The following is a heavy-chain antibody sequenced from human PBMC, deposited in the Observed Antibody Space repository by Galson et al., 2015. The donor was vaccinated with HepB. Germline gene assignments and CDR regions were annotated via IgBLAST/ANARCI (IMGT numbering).Heavy chain of an antibody. J-gene: IGHJ3*02. V-gene: IGHV4-4*02. D-gene: IGHD2-15*01. CDR1: GGSISSSNW. Sequence: ETLSLTCAVSGGSISSSNWWSWVRQPPGKGLEWIGEIYHSGSTNYNPSLKSRVTISVDKSKNQFSLKLSSVTAADTAVYYCARYPYCSGGSCFNDAFDIWGQGTMVTVSS. CDR2: IYHSGST. CDR3: ARYPYCSGGSCFNDAFDI.